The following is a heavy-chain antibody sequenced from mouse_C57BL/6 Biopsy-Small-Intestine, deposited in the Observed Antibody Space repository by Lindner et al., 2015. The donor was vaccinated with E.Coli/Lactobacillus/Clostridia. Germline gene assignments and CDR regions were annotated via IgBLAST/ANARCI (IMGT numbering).Heavy chain of an antibody. CDR1: GYAFSSSW. V-gene: IGHV1-82*01. CDR2: IYPGDGDT. J-gene: IGHJ2*01. CDR3: AAQALFDY. D-gene: IGHD3-2*02. Sequence: VQLQESGPELVKPGASVKISCKASGYAFSSSWMNWVKQRPGKGLEWIGRIYPGDGDTNYNGKFKGKATLTADKSSSTAYMQLSSLTSEDSVVYFCAAQALFDYWGQGTTLTVSS.